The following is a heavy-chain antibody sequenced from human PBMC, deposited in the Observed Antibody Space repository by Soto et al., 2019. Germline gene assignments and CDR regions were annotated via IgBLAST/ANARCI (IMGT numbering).Heavy chain of an antibody. J-gene: IGHJ4*02. V-gene: IGHV1-58*01. Sequence: ASMKVSWKASGFTFTSSAVQWVRQARGQRLEWIGWIVVGSGNTNYAQKFQERVTITRDMSTSTAYMELSSLRSEDTAVYYCAADQQYYDFWSGYSDGAIFDYCGQGTLVTVSS. CDR1: GFTFTSSA. D-gene: IGHD3-3*01. CDR3: AADQQYYDFWSGYSDGAIFDY. CDR2: IVVGSGNT.